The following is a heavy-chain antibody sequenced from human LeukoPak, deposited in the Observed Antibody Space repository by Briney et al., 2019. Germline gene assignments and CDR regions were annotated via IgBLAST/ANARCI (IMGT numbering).Heavy chain of an antibody. CDR2: ISRDGSEK. CDR1: GFTFNNYW. D-gene: IGHD3-22*01. J-gene: IGHJ4*02. CDR3: GRAVGSSGCDY. Sequence: GGSLRLSCAASGFTFNNYWLTWVRQAPGKGLEWVAKISRDGSEKYYVDSVKGRFTISRDSGKNSLYLLMNSLRVEDTAVYYCGRAVGSSGCDYWGQGTLVTVSS. V-gene: IGHV3-7*01.